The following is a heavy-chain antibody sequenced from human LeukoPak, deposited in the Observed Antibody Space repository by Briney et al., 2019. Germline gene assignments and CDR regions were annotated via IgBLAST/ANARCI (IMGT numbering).Heavy chain of an antibody. Sequence: PGGSLRLSCAASGFTFTNYWMTWVRQAPGKGLEWVANINKDGSEKQYMDSVKGRFTISRDNPKNSVYLQMSSLRVEDSAVYYCARDPVQDFDFWGQGIMVTVSS. CDR1: GFTFTNYW. J-gene: IGHJ4*02. CDR3: ARDPVQDFDF. CDR2: INKDGSEK. V-gene: IGHV3-7*01.